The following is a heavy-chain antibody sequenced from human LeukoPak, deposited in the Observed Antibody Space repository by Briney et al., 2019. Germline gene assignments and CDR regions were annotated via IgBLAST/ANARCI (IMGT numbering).Heavy chain of an antibody. J-gene: IGHJ4*02. CDR3: SRDYLYGAGSYYKD. V-gene: IGHV1-18*01. D-gene: IGHD3-10*01. CDR2: ISAYNGNT. CDR1: GYTFTSYG. Sequence: ATVKLSCTVSGYTFTSYGISWVRQAPGQGLESMGWISAYNGNTNYAPTLPGRVTLTTDTSTRTAYMPLSSPRSDAPAVYYRSRDYLYGAGSYYKDWGEGTLVTVSS.